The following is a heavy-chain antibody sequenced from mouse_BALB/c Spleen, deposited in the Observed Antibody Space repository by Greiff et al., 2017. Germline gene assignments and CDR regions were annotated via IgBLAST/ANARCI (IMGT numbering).Heavy chain of an antibody. CDR2: IWSGGST. CDR3: ARKGYDDAMDY. Sequence: VKLMESGPGLVQPSQSLSITCTVSGFSLTSYGVHWVRQSPGKGLEWLGVIWSGGSTDYNASFISRLSITKDNSKSQVFFKMNSLQANDTAIYYCARKGYDDAMDYWGQGTSVTVSS. D-gene: IGHD2-14*01. CDR1: GFSLTSYG. V-gene: IGHV2-2*02. J-gene: IGHJ4*01.